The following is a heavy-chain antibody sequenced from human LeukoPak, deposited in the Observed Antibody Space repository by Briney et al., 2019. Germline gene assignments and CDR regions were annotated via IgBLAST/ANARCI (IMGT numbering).Heavy chain of an antibody. V-gene: IGHV3-30*03. J-gene: IGHJ4*02. CDR2: ISYDGSTK. CDR3: ARGGSTYSSRWYGGY. Sequence: PGGSLRLSCAASGFTFSDYGMHWVRQAPGKGLEWVAVISYDGSTKYYANSVKGRFTISRDNAKNSLYLQMNSLRAEDTAVYYCARGGSTYSSRWYGGYWGQGTLVTVSS. CDR1: GFTFSDYG. D-gene: IGHD6-13*01.